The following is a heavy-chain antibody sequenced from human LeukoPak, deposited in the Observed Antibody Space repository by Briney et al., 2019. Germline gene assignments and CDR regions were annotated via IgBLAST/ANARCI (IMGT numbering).Heavy chain of an antibody. D-gene: IGHD2-2*01. Sequence: GGSLRLSCAASGFTFSSYEMNWVRQAPGKGLEWVSYISSSGSTIHYADSVKGRFTISRDNAKNSLYLQMNSLRAEDTAVYYCASPSDYFDYWGQGTLVTVSS. CDR1: GFTFSSYE. CDR2: ISSSGSTI. J-gene: IGHJ4*02. V-gene: IGHV3-48*03. CDR3: ASPSDYFDY.